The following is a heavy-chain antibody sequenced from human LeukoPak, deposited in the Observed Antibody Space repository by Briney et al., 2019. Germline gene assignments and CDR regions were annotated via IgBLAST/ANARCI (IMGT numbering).Heavy chain of an antibody. CDR2: ISGSSGNT. Sequence: ASVTVSCKASGYTFTSYGINWVRQAPGQGLEWMGWISGSSGNTKYAQKLQGRVTMTTDTSTRTAYMELRSLTSDDTAVYYCARGTVSGADYYYMDVWGKGTTVTVSS. CDR1: GYTFTSYG. V-gene: IGHV1-18*01. D-gene: IGHD4-11*01. CDR3: ARGTVSGADYYYMDV. J-gene: IGHJ6*03.